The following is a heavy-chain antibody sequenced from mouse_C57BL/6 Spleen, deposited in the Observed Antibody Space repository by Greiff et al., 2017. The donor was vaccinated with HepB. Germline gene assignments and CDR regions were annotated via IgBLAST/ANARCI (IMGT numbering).Heavy chain of an antibody. CDR1: GFTFSSYA. J-gene: IGHJ1*03. Sequence: DVMLVESGGGLVKPGGSLKLSCAASGFTFSSYAMSWVRQTPEKRLEWVATISDGGSYTYYPDNVKGRFTISRDNATNNLYLQMSHLKSEDTAMYYCAREATVVAHWYFDVWGTGTTVTVSS. CDR3: AREATVVAHWYFDV. D-gene: IGHD1-1*01. CDR2: ISDGGSYT. V-gene: IGHV5-4*01.